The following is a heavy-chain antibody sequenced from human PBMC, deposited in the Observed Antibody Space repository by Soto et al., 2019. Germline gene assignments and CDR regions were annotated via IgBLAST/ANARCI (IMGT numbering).Heavy chain of an antibody. CDR2: INPSGGST. D-gene: IGHD3-10*01. CDR3: ARVGAPITMVRGVIVYYYYMDV. J-gene: IGHJ6*03. CDR1: GYTFTSYY. Sequence: ASVKVSCKASGYTFTSYYMHWVRQAPGQGLEWMGIINPSGGSTSYAQKFQGRVTMTRDTSTSTVYMELSSLRSEDTAVYYCARVGAPITMVRGVIVYYYYMDVWGKGTTVTVYS. V-gene: IGHV1-46*03.